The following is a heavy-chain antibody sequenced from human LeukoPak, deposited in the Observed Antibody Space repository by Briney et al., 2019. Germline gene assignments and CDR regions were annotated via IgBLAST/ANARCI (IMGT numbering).Heavy chain of an antibody. Sequence: ASVKVSCKASGYTFTSYYMHWVRQAPGQGLEWMGIINPSGGSTSYAQKFQGRVTMTRDMSTSTAYMDLSSLNSQDTAVYYCARSSAWAHFDNWGQGTLVSVSS. CDR3: ARSSAWAHFDN. J-gene: IGHJ4*02. D-gene: IGHD2-15*01. CDR2: INPSGGST. CDR1: GYTFTSYY. V-gene: IGHV1-46*01.